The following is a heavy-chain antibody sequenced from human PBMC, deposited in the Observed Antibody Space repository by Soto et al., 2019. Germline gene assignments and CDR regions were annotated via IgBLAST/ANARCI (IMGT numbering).Heavy chain of an antibody. D-gene: IGHD3-22*01. Sequence: QVQLQESGPGLVKPSQTLSLTCTVSGGSISSGGYYWSWIRQHPGKGLEWIGYIYYSGSTYYNPSLKSRVTISVDTSKNQCSLKLSSVTAADTAVYYCARYNNSGSHAFDIWGQGTMVTVSS. J-gene: IGHJ3*02. CDR3: ARYNNSGSHAFDI. V-gene: IGHV4-31*03. CDR1: GGSISSGGYY. CDR2: IYYSGST.